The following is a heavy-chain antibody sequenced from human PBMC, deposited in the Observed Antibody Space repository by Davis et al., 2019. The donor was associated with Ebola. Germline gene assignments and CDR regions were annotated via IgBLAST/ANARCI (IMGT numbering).Heavy chain of an antibody. V-gene: IGHV3-7*01. J-gene: IGHJ4*02. CDR3: ARDKSVAGGGQKY. Sequence: GESLKISCAASGFSFSTYWMSWVRQAPGKGPEWVANIKEDGSDKYYADSVRGRLTISRDNAKNSLYLQMNGLRVEDTAVYYCARDKSVAGGGQKYWGQGTLVIVSS. D-gene: IGHD6-13*01. CDR2: IKEDGSDK. CDR1: GFSFSTYW.